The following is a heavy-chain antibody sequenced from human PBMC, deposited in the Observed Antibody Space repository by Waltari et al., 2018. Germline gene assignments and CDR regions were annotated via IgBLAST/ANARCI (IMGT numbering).Heavy chain of an antibody. CDR1: GGTFSSYA. J-gene: IGHJ6*02. CDR2: ISSSSSYI. V-gene: IGHV3-21*01. D-gene: IGHD6-13*01. CDR3: ARDLSACGNSSSCQHRYYYYGMDV. Sequence: VQLVQSGAEVKKPGSSVKVSCKASGGTFSSYAISWVRQAPGKGLEWVSSISSSSSYIYYADSGKGRFNISRDNAKNSLYLQMNSLRGEDTAVYYCARDLSACGNSSSCQHRYYYYGMDVWGQGTTVTVSS.